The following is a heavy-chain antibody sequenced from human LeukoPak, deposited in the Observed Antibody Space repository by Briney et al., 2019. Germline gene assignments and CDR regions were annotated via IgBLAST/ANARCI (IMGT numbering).Heavy chain of an antibody. D-gene: IGHD1-26*01. CDR3: ARGGWALC. Sequence: PGGSPRLSCAASGFTFSNYWMSWVRQAPGKGLEWVANIKLDGSEKNYVDSVKGRFTISRDNAKNSLYLQMNSLRAEDTAVYYCARGGWALCWGQGTLVTVSS. J-gene: IGHJ4*02. CDR1: GFTFSNYW. CDR2: IKLDGSEK. V-gene: IGHV3-7*03.